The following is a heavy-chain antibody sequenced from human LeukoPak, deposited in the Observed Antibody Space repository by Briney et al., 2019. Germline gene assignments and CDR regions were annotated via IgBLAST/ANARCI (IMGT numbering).Heavy chain of an antibody. CDR1: GASSGGYY. J-gene: IGHJ4*02. D-gene: IGHD3-10*01. V-gene: IGHV4-34*01. CDR3: ARRPRLLWFGELYGDYFDY. CDR2: INNSGST. Sequence: PSETPPPTAADYGASSGGYYWCLIRQPPGKGLECRGEINNSGSTNYQPSQRSGVTILVDTTKNHFLQQLSSVTAADTAVYYCARRPRLLWFGELYGDYFDYWGQGTLVTVSS.